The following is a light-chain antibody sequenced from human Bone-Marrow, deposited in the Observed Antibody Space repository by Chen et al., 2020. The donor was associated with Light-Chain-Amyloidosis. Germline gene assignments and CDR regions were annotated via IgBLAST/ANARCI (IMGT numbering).Light chain of an antibody. Sequence: SYELTQPPSVSVSPGQTARITCSGDDLPTKYAYWYQQKPGQAPVLVIHRDTERPSGISERFSGSSSGTTATLTSGGGQAEDEADYHCQSADSSGTYEVIFGGGTKLTVL. CDR1: DLPTKY. V-gene: IGLV3-25*03. CDR2: RDT. CDR3: QSADSSGTYEVI. J-gene: IGLJ2*01.